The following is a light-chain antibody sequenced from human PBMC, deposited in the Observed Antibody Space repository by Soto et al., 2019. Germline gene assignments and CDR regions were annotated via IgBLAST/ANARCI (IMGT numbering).Light chain of an antibody. CDR1: SSDVGGYNF. V-gene: IGLV2-14*03. CDR3: SSYTSDSTL. Sequence: QSALTQPASVSGSPGQSITISCTGTSSDVGGYNFVSWYQQHPAKAPKLIIYDVSNRPSGVPIRFSASKSGRTASLTISGLQAEDEADYYCSSYTSDSTLFGGGTQLTVL. CDR2: DVS. J-gene: IGLJ2*01.